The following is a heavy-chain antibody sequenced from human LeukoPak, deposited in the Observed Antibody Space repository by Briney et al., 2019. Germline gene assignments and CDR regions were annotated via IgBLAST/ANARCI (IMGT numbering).Heavy chain of an antibody. D-gene: IGHD4-23*01. CDR3: ARDPSGGNGFDY. V-gene: IGHV1-18*01. CDR1: GYRFTIYG. Sequence: ASVKVSCKTSGYRFTIYGISWVRQAPGQGLEWMGWMSTYNGNTNYAQKLQGRVTMTTETSTSTAYMELRSLRSDDTAIYYCARDPSGGNGFDYWGQGTLVTVSS. CDR2: MSTYNGNT. J-gene: IGHJ4*02.